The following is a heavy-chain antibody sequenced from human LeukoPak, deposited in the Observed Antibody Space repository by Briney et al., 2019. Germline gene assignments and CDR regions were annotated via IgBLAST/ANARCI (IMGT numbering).Heavy chain of an antibody. J-gene: IGHJ4*02. D-gene: IGHD5-12*01. Sequence: SESLSLTCAVYGGSFSGYYWSWIRQPPGKGLEWIGEINHSGSTNYNPSLKSRVTISVDMSKNQFSLKLSSVTAADTAVYYCGVGSGYDDYWGQGTLVTVSS. CDR2: INHSGST. V-gene: IGHV4-34*01. CDR1: GGSFSGYY. CDR3: GVGSGYDDY.